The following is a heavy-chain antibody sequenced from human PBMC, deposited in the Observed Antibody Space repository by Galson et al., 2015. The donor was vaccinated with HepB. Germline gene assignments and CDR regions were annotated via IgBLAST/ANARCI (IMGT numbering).Heavy chain of an antibody. D-gene: IGHD5-18*01. J-gene: IGHJ5*02. V-gene: IGHV2-5*02. CDR3: AHSMQLWVEQNWFDP. CDR1: GFSLSTSGVG. Sequence: PALVKPTQTLTLTCTFSGFSLSTSGVGVGWIRQPPGKALEWLALIYWDDDKRYSPSLKSRLTITKDTSKNQVVLTMTNMDPVDTATYYCAHSMQLWVEQNWFDPWGQGTLVTVSS. CDR2: IYWDDDK.